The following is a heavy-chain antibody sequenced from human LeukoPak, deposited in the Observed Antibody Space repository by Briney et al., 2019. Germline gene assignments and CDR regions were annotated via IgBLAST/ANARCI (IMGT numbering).Heavy chain of an antibody. Sequence: ASVKVSCKASGGTFSSYAISWVRQAPGQGLEWMGRIIPILGIANYAQKFQGRVTITADNSTSTAYMELSSLRSEDTAVYYCAREGIREYGSGSFSDYWGQGTLVPVSS. D-gene: IGHD3-10*01. V-gene: IGHV1-69*04. CDR1: GGTFSSYA. J-gene: IGHJ4*02. CDR3: AREGIREYGSGSFSDY. CDR2: IIPILGIA.